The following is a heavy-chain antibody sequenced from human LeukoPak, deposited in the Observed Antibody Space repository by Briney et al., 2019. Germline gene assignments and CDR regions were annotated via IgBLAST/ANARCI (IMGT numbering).Heavy chain of an antibody. CDR1: GYNFTNYS. D-gene: IGHD1-1*01. CDR3: ARASTGTYDY. V-gene: IGHV5-51*01. CDR2: IYPGDSRT. Sequence: GESLKISCNGSGYNFTNYSIGWVRQMPGTGLEWMGLIYPGDSRTGYSPSFQGQVTISDDQSISTAYLQRSGLKASDTAMYYCARASTGTYDYWGEGTLVAVSS. J-gene: IGHJ4*02.